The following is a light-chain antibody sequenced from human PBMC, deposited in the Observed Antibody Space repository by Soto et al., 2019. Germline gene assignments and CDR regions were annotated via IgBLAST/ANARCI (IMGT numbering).Light chain of an antibody. V-gene: IGKV3-20*01. Sequence: EIVLTQSPGTRSFSRGERATLSCRASQSVSSSYLAWYQQKPGQAPRLLIYGASSRATGIPDRFSGSGSGTDFTLTISRLEPEDFAVYYCQQYGSSPLTFGGGTKVDIK. J-gene: IGKJ4*01. CDR2: GAS. CDR1: QSVSSSY. CDR3: QQYGSSPLT.